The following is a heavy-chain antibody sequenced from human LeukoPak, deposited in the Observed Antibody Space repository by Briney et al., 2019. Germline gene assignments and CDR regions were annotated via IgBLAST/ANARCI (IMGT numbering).Heavy chain of an antibody. J-gene: IGHJ2*01. Sequence: HPGGSLRLSCAASGFTFSSYWMHWVRQAPGKGLVWVSRINSDGSTTTYVDSVEGRFTISRDNAKNTVYLQMNSPRAEDTAVYYCPRLAYTSSWYYLYFDLWGRGTLVTVSS. CDR1: GFTFSSYW. CDR3: PRLAYTSSWYYLYFDL. CDR2: INSDGSTT. V-gene: IGHV3-74*01. D-gene: IGHD6-13*01.